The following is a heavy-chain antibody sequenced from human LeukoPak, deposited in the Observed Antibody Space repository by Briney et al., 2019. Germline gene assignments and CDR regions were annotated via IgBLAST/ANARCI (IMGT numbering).Heavy chain of an antibody. J-gene: IGHJ6*03. V-gene: IGHV1-2*02. CDR2: INPNSGGT. Sequence: TSVKVSCKASGYTFTGYYMHWVRQAPGQGLEWKGLINPNSGGTNYAQKCQSRVTMTRDTSISTAYMELSRLRSDDTAVYYCAREHCSGGSCYYYMDVWGKGTTVTVSS. CDR3: AREHCSGGSCYYYMDV. CDR1: GYTFTGYY. D-gene: IGHD2-15*01.